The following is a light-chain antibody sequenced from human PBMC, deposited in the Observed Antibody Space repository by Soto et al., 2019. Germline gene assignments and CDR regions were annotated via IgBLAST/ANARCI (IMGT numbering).Light chain of an antibody. J-gene: IGKJ1*01. CDR1: QNVNNN. CDR2: DAS. Sequence: EIVMTQSPATLSVSPGERATLSCRASQNVNNNLAWYQHKPGQAPRLLIYDASTRATGIPARFRGSGSGTEFTLTISSLLSEDFAFYYCQQHNDWWTFGQGTKVEIK. V-gene: IGKV3-15*01. CDR3: QQHNDWWT.